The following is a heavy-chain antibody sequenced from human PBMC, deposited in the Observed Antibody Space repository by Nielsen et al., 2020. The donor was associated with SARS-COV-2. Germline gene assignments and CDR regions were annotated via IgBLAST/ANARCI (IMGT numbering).Heavy chain of an antibody. J-gene: IGHJ4*02. CDR1: AFTFSTYW. CDR3: VRGLQVPNGLAHR. D-gene: IGHD3-16*01. V-gene: IGHV3-74*01. Sequence: GESLKISCAASAFTFSTYWMHWVRQAPGKGLVWVSRINSDGSSTSYADSVKGRFTNSRDNAKNTLYLQMNSLRAEDTAVYYCVRGLQVPNGLAHRWGQGTLVTVSS. CDR2: INSDGSST.